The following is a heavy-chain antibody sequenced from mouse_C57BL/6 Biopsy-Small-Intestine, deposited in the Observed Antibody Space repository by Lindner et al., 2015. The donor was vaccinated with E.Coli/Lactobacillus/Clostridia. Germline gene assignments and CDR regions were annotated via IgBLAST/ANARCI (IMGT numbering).Heavy chain of an antibody. V-gene: IGHV1-83*01. D-gene: IGHD2-5*01. Sequence: VQLQESGPELVKPGASVKMSCKASGYSFTGYFMNWVKQSHGKSLEWIGRIYPRSGNTYYNEKFKGKATLTADKSSSTAYMQLSSLTSEDSAVYFCARSKSNYGGYSAMDYWGQGTSVTVSS. J-gene: IGHJ4*01. CDR1: GYSFTGYF. CDR2: IYPRSGNT. CDR3: ARSKSNYGGYSAMDY.